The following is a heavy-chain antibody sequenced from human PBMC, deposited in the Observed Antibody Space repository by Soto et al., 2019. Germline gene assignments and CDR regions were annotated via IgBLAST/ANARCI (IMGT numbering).Heavy chain of an antibody. Sequence: QVQLVQSGAEVKKPGSSVKVSCKASGGTFSSYAISWVRQAPGQGLEWMGGIIPLFGTANYAQKFQGRVTITADESTNTAYMELSSLRSEDTAVYYCATSNRYCSGGSCPDYWGQGTLVTVSS. J-gene: IGHJ4*02. CDR1: GGTFSSYA. D-gene: IGHD2-15*01. CDR3: ATSNRYCSGGSCPDY. V-gene: IGHV1-69*12. CDR2: IIPLFGTA.